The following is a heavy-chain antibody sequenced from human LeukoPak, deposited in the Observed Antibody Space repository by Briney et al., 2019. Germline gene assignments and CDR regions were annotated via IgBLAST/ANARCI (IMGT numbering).Heavy chain of an antibody. CDR3: ARDRLGAGSFDI. CDR1: GFTLSSYI. D-gene: IGHD7-27*01. Sequence: GGSLRLPCAASGFTLSSYIMNWVRQAPGKGLEWISYIHSSSSSTYYADSVKGRFTISRDNAKNSLYLQMNSLRDEDTAVYYCARDRLGAGSFDIWGQGTMVTVSS. V-gene: IGHV3-48*02. J-gene: IGHJ3*02. CDR2: IHSSSSST.